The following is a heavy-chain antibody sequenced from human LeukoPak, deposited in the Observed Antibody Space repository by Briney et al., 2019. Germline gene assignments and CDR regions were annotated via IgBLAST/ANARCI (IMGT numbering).Heavy chain of an antibody. Sequence: SETLSLTCTVSGGSISSYYWSWIRQPPGKGLEWIGYIYYSGSTNYNPSLKSRVTISVDTSKNQFSLKLSSVTAADTAVYYCAFRGYSYGRDFDYWGQGTLVTVSS. CDR2: IYYSGST. CDR3: AFRGYSYGRDFDY. CDR1: GGSISSYY. D-gene: IGHD5-18*01. J-gene: IGHJ4*02. V-gene: IGHV4-59*12.